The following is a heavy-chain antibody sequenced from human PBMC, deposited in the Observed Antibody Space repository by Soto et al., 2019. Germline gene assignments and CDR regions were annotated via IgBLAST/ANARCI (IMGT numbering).Heavy chain of an antibody. J-gene: IGHJ4*02. CDR3: ARDLGSGYDPGDY. CDR1: GDIFSGYS. V-gene: IGHV1-69*14. CDR2: IIPIFGTT. Sequence: QVQLVQSGAEVKKPGSSVKVSCKTSGDIFSGYSIRWVRQAPGQGLEWMGGIIPIFGTTNYAQRFHGRVTITADKSTTTVYMELHSLKSEDTVGYYCARDLGSGYDPGDYWGQGTLVTVSS. D-gene: IGHD5-12*01.